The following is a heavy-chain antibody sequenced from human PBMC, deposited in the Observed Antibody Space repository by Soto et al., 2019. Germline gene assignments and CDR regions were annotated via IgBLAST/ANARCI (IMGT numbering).Heavy chain of an antibody. CDR3: ARLFSGGVDY. J-gene: IGHJ4*02. CDR1: GGSISSYY. V-gene: IGHV4-59*08. CDR2: TYYSGST. D-gene: IGHD3-10*01. Sequence: SETLSLTCTVSGGSISSYYWSWIRQPPGKGLEWIGYTYYSGSTNYNPSLKSRVTISVDTSKNQFSLKLSSVTAADTAVYYCARLFSGGVDYWGQGTLVTVSS.